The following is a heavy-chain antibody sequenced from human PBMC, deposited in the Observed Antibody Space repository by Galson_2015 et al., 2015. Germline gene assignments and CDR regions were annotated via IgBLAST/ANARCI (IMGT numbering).Heavy chain of an antibody. CDR1: GFTFSSYE. CDR2: ISSSGSTI. J-gene: IGHJ3*02. CDR3: AAGGRYLYAFDI. V-gene: IGHV3-48*03. D-gene: IGHD1-26*01. Sequence: SLRLSCAASGFTFSSYEMNWVRQAPGKGLEWVSYISSSGSTIYYADSVKGRFTISRDNAKNSLYLQMNSLRAEDTAVYYCAAGGRYLYAFDIWGQGTMVTVSS.